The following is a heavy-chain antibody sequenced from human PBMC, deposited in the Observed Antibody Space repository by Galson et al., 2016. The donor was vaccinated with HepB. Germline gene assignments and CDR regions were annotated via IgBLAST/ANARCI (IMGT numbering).Heavy chain of an antibody. CDR3: ARAYTGSYYPRYFDH. CDR1: GDSVSSDNGA. Sequence: CAISGDSVSSDNGAWNWIRQSPSRGLEWLGRTYYRSKWYNDYGVSVKSRITINPDTSKNEFSLKLSSVTAADTAVYYCARAYTGSYYPRYFDHWGQGILVSVSS. D-gene: IGHD1-26*01. V-gene: IGHV6-1*01. CDR2: TYYRSKWYN. J-gene: IGHJ4*02.